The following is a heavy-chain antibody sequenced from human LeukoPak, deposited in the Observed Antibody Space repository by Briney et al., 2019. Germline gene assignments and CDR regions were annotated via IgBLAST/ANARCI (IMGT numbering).Heavy chain of an antibody. J-gene: IGHJ5*02. D-gene: IGHD6-19*01. Sequence: PSQTLSLSCGVSGGSITSGVYDWSWIRQHPGKGLEWIGYISYSGNTYYNPSLKSRISISVDTSKNQFSLELNSLTVADTAVYYCAREYSSGWYVWFDPWGQGTLVTVSS. CDR2: ISYSGNT. CDR1: GGSITSGVYD. CDR3: AREYSSGWYVWFDP. V-gene: IGHV4-31*02.